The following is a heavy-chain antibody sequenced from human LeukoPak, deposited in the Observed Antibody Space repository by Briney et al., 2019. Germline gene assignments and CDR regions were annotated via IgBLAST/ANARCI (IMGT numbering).Heavy chain of an antibody. CDR2: INPSGGST. Sequence: ASVKVSCTASGYTFTSYYMHWVRQAPGQGLEWMGIINPSGGSTSYAQKFQGRVTMTRDTSTSTVYMELSSLRSEDTAVYYCAREVEYYYDSSGYFGYWGQGTLVTVSS. CDR1: GYTFTSYY. J-gene: IGHJ4*02. D-gene: IGHD3-22*01. V-gene: IGHV1-46*01. CDR3: AREVEYYYDSSGYFGY.